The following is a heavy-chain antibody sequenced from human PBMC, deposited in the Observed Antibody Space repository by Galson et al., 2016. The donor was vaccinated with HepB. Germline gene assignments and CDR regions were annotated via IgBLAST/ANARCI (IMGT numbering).Heavy chain of an antibody. V-gene: IGHV3-13*01. J-gene: IGHJ6*02. CDR3: VREILLVVGYYGMDV. Sequence: SLRLSCAASGFTFSNYDMHWVRQATGKGLEWVSGIDTAGGTSYLGSVKGRFTISRENAKNSLYLQMNSLRVGDTAVYYCVREILLVVGYYGMDVWGQGTTVTVSS. D-gene: IGHD5-18*01. CDR1: GFTFSNYD. CDR2: IDTAGGT.